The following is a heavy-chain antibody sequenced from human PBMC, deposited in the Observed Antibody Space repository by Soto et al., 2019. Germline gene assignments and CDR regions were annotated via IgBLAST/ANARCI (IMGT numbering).Heavy chain of an antibody. D-gene: IGHD6-19*01. CDR3: ARNLRVAVDDTSSAFYI. Sequence: QVQLVQSGAEVKKPGTSVKVSCKASGGTFSSYAISWVRQAPGQGLEWMGGSIPLFGTANYAQTFQDRGTTTADETTSTADVELSSPGSEYTDMYYWARNLRVAVDDTSSAFYIWGEGTTDVVSS. CDR2: SIPLFGTA. V-gene: IGHV1-69*01. J-gene: IGHJ3*02. CDR1: GGTFSSYA.